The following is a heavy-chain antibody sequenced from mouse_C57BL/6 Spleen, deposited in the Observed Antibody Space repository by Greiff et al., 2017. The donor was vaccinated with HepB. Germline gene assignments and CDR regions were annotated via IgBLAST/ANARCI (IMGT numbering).Heavy chain of an antibody. V-gene: IGHV1-69*01. D-gene: IGHD2-4*01. CDR3: ARSGDYDYEESAMDY. J-gene: IGHJ4*01. CDR1: GYTFTSYW. Sequence: QVQLQQPGAELVMPGASVKLSCKASGYTFTSYWMHWVKQRPGQGLEWIGEIDPSDSYTNYNQKFKGKSTLTVDKSSSTAYMQLSSLTSEDSAVYYGARSGDYDYEESAMDYWGQGTSVTVSS. CDR2: IDPSDSYT.